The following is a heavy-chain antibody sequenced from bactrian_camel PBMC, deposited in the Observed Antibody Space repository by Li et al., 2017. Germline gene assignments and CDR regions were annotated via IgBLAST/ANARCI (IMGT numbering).Heavy chain of an antibody. V-gene: IGHV3S36*01. CDR1: GFDFANTA. Sequence: VQLVESGGGSVHTGGSLTLSCAASGFDFANTAMQWVRQGPGKGLEWISWIGGGGDTVYGDLVRGRFTISRDNAQNTVTLQMSSLKPEDTAVYYCAREGFGVGLWQAFDYWGQGTQVTVS. CDR3: AREGFGVGLWQAFDY. D-gene: IGHD1*01. CDR2: IGGGGDT. J-gene: IGHJ4*01.